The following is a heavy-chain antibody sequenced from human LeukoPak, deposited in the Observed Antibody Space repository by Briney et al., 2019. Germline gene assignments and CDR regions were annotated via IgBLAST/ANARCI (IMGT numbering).Heavy chain of an antibody. V-gene: IGHV3-20*04. CDR3: ARGGGYSYVYYFDY. CDR2: IDWNGGNT. D-gene: IGHD5-18*01. J-gene: IGHJ4*02. CDR1: GFNFADFA. Sequence: PGGSLRLSCAASGFNFADFAMSWVRQVPWKGLEWVSGIDWNGGNTGSADSVKGRFTISRDNAKNSLYLQMSGLRAEDTAFYCCARGGGYSYVYYFDYWGQGALVTVSS.